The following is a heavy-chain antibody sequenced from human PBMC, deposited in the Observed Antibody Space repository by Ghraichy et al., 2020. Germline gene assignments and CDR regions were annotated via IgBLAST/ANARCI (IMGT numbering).Heavy chain of an antibody. D-gene: IGHD4-23*01. CDR2: IYPGDSDT. CDR3: ARHRDSDDYGGNVFDY. CDR1: GYSFTSYW. Sequence: GESLNISCKGSGYSFTSYWIGWVRQMPGKGLEWMGIIYPGDSDTRYSPSFQGQVTISADKSISTAYLQWSSLKASDTAMYYCARHRDSDDYGGNVFDYWGQGTLVTVSS. V-gene: IGHV5-51*01. J-gene: IGHJ4*02.